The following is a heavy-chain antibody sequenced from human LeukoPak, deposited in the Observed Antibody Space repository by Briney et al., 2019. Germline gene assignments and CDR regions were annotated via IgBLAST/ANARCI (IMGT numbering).Heavy chain of an antibody. Sequence: GGSLRLSCAASGFAFSSYGMHWVRQAPGKGLEWVAVIWYDGSNKYYADSVKGRFTISRDDSKNTLYLRMNSLRAEDTAVYYCARGGFGELSGYYYYYGMDVWGKGTTVTVSS. D-gene: IGHD3-10*01. CDR3: ARGGFGELSGYYYYYGMDV. CDR2: IWYDGSNK. V-gene: IGHV3-33*01. J-gene: IGHJ6*04. CDR1: GFAFSSYG.